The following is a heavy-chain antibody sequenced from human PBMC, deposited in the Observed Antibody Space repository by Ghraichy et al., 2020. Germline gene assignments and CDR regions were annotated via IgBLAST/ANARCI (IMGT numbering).Heavy chain of an antibody. V-gene: IGHV3-21*01. D-gene: IGHD5-12*01. CDR3: ARDSPVTVDGLFDY. CDR2: ISSSSSYI. J-gene: IGHJ4*02. Sequence: GESLNISCAASGFTFSSYSMNWVRQAPGKGLEWVSSISSSSSYIYYADSVKGRFTISRDNAKNSLYLQMNSLRAEDTAVYYCARDSPVTVDGLFDYWGQGTLVTVSS. CDR1: GFTFSSYS.